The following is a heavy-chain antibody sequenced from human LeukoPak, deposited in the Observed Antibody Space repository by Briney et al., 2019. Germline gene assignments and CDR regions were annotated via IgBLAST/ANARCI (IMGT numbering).Heavy chain of an antibody. CDR2: IYHSGST. CDR1: GGSISSGGYS. J-gene: IGHJ5*02. CDR3: ARNLGLPSTRGSGSSPGWFDP. V-gene: IGHV4-30-2*01. Sequence: SRTLSLACAVSGGSISSGGYSWSWLRQPPGKGLEWIGYIYHSGSTYYNPSLKSRVTISVDRSKNQFSLKLSSVTAADTAVYYCARNLGLPSTRGSGSSPGWFDPWGQGTLVTVSS. D-gene: IGHD3-10*01.